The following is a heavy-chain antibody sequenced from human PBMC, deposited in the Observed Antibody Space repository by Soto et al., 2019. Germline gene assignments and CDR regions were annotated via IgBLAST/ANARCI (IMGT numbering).Heavy chain of an antibody. V-gene: IGHV5-10-1*01. CDR1: GYTYTNYW. CDR2: IDPSDSFT. CDR3: ARHPEPHFVFWCGHPPEVISFRAQRSSVIGSAGM. D-gene: IGHD3-3*01. Sequence: GEALKISCQAPGYTYTNYWISWVRQMPGKGLEWMGRIDPSDSFTKYSPSLQGHVTFSIDKSIDTAYVQWTSLQASDAAIYYCARHPEPHFVFWCGHPPEVISFRAQRSSVIGSAGM. J-gene: IGHJ6*01.